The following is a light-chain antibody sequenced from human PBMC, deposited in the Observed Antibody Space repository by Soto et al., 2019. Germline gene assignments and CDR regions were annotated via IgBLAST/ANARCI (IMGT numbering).Light chain of an antibody. Sequence: QSALTQPRSVSGSPGQSVTISCTGTSSDVGGYNSVSWYQQHPGKAPKLMIYAVTKRPSGVPARFPGSKSGNTASLTISGLQAEDEADYYCCSYAGTYTFVFGTGPKLTVI. CDR3: CSYAGTYTFV. V-gene: IGLV2-11*01. CDR1: SSDVGGYNS. CDR2: AVT. J-gene: IGLJ1*01.